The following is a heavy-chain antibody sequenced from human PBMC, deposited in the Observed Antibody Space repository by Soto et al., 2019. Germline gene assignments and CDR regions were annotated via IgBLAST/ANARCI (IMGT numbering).Heavy chain of an antibody. V-gene: IGHV3-23*01. D-gene: IGHD1-26*01. CDR3: AKDFRYSGSPGWFDP. CDR1: GFTFSSYA. J-gene: IGHJ5*02. CDR2: ISGTGGST. Sequence: GESLKISCAASGFTFSSYAMTWVRQAPGKGLEWVSGISGTGGSTYYTDSVKGRFTISRDNSNNTLYMQMNSLRAEDTAVYYCAKDFRYSGSPGWFDPWGQGTLVTVSS.